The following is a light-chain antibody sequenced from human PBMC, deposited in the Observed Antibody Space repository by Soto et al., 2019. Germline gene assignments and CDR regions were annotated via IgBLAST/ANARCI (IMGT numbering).Light chain of an antibody. V-gene: IGKV3-15*01. J-gene: IGKJ3*01. CDR2: GAS. CDR3: QQYNNWPLGFT. Sequence: EIVMTQSPATLSVSPGERATLSCRASQSVSSNLAWYQQKPGQAPRLLIYGASTRATGIPARFSGSGSGTEFTITISSLQSEDFAVYYCQQYNNWPLGFTFGPGTKVDIK. CDR1: QSVSSN.